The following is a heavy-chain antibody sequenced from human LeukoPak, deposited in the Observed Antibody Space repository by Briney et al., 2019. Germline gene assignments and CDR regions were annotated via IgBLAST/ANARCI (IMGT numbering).Heavy chain of an antibody. CDR1: GFTFSSYA. D-gene: IGHD6-13*01. V-gene: IGHV3-23*01. CDR2: ISGSGGST. CDR3: ARAPQGVFSDDYGMDV. J-gene: IGHJ6*02. Sequence: GGSLRLSCAASGFTFSSYAMSWVRQAPGKGLEWVSAISGSGGSTYYADSVKGRFTISRDNSKNTLYLQMNSLRAEDTAVYYCARAPQGVFSDDYGMDVWGQGTTVTVSS.